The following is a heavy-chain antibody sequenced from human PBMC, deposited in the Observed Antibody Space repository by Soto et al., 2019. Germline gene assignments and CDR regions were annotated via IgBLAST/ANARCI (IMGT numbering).Heavy chain of an antibody. CDR1: GYSFTNND. D-gene: IGHD3-16*01. J-gene: IGHJ5*02. CDR3: ARMATFGSLKWFDP. V-gene: IGHV1-8*01. CDR2: MNPGSGDT. Sequence: ASVKVSCKASGYSFTNNDVSWVRQATGQGLEWMGWMNPGSGDTGYAQKFQGRVTMTRDISTATAYLELGSLRSDDTDIYYCARMATFGSLKWFDPWGQGTLV.